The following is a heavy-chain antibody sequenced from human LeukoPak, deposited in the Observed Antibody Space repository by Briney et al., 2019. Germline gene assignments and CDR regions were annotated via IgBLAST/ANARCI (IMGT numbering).Heavy chain of an antibody. CDR2: ISGSGGST. CDR3: AKRGDIVLMVYAMYFDY. J-gene: IGHJ4*02. CDR1: GFTFSSYA. D-gene: IGHD2-8*01. V-gene: IGHV3-23*01. Sequence: GGSPRLSCAASGFTFSSYAMSWVRQAPGKGLEWVSAISGSGGSTYYADSVKGRFTISRDNSKNTLYLQMNSLRAEDTAVYYCAKRGDIVLMVYAMYFDYWGQGTLVTVSS.